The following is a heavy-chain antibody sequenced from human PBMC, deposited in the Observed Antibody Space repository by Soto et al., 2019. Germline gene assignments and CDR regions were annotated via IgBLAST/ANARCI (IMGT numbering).Heavy chain of an antibody. J-gene: IGHJ5*02. D-gene: IGHD1-26*01. CDR2: IYYSGST. CDR1: GGSISSGGYY. CDR3: ARARSRWELRGGWFDP. V-gene: IGHV4-61*08. Sequence: PSETLSLTCTVSGGSISSGGYYWSWIRQPPGKGLEWIGYIYYSGSTNYNPSLKSRVTISVDTSKNQFSLKLSSVTAADTAVYYCARARSRWELRGGWFDPWGQGTLVTVSS.